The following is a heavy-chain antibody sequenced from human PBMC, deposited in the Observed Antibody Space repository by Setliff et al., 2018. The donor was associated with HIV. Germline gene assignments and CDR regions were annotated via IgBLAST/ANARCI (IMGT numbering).Heavy chain of an antibody. J-gene: IGHJ4*02. V-gene: IGHV3-7*01. CDR2: INPEGSAR. CDR1: GFTFRTSW. CDR3: TRDWAYDAFAS. Sequence: PGGSLRLSCVTSGFTFRTSWMAWVRQAPGKALEWVGNINPEGSARNYVDSVRGRFTFSRDNAANSLYLQMNSLGVEDTAVYYCTRDWAYDAFASWGQGTLVTVSS. D-gene: IGHD5-12*01.